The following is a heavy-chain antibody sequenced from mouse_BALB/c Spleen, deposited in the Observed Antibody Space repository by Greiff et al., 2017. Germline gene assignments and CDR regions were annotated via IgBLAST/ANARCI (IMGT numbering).Heavy chain of an antibody. CDR2: IWGDGST. CDR1: GFSLTGYG. D-gene: IGHD2-3*01. CDR3: ARDGGDGYYKNAMDY. V-gene: IGHV2-6-7*01. J-gene: IGHJ4*01. Sequence: VQVVESGPGLVAPSQSLSITCTVSGFSLTGYGVNWVRQPPGKGLEWLGMIWGDGSTDYNSALKSRLSISKDNSKSQVFLKMNSLQTDDTARYYCARDGGDGYYKNAMDYWGQGTSVTVSS.